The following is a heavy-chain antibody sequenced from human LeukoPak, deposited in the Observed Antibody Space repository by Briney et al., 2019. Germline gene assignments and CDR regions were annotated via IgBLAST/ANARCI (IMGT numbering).Heavy chain of an antibody. CDR1: GGSISSSNYY. CDR2: IYYSGST. CDR3: ARLKDYYASESRFDP. V-gene: IGHV4-39*01. J-gene: IGHJ5*02. Sequence: PSETLSLTCTVSGGSISSSNYYWGWIRRPPGKGLEWIGSIYYSGSTYYNPSLKSRVTISVDTSKNQFSLKLSSVTAADTAVYYCARLKDYYASESRFDPWGQGTLVTVSS. D-gene: IGHD3-10*01.